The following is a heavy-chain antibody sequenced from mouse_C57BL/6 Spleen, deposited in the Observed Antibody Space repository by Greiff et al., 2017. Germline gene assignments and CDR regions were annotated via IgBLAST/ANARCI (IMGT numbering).Heavy chain of an antibody. CDR3: TGTGTSAWFAY. CDR1: GFNIKDYY. Sequence: VQLKESGAELVRPGASVKLSCTASGFNIKDYYMHWVKQRPEQGLEWIGRIDPEDGDTEYAPKFQGKAIMTADTSSNTAYLQLSSLTSEDTAVYYCTGTGTSAWFAYWGQGTLVTVSA. J-gene: IGHJ3*01. V-gene: IGHV14-1*01. D-gene: IGHD4-1*01. CDR2: IDPEDGDT.